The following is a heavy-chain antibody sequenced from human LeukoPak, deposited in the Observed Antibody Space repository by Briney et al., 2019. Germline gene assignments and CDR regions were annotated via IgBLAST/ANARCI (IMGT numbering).Heavy chain of an antibody. CDR3: ASRNYYDSSGYYYYYFDY. V-gene: IGHV3-30-3*01. J-gene: IGHJ4*02. Sequence: GGSLRLSCAASGFTFSSYAMHWVRQAPGKGLEWVAVISYDGSNKYYADSVKGRFTISRDNSKNTLYLQMNSLRAEGTAVYYCASRNYYDSSGYYYYYFDYWGQGILVTVSS. D-gene: IGHD3-22*01. CDR1: GFTFSSYA. CDR2: ISYDGSNK.